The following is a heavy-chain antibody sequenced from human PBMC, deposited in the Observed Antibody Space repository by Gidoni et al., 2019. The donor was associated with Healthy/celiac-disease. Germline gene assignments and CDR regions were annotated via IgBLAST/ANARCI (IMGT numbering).Heavy chain of an antibody. D-gene: IGHD3-10*01. Sequence: GLLKPSETLSLTCAVYGVSFSGYYWSWIRQPPGKGLEWIGEINHSGSTNYNPSLKSRVTISVDTSKNQFSLKLSSVTAADTAVYYCARGGGYYGSGSYYKLSYYYYGMDVWGQGTTVTVSS. J-gene: IGHJ6*02. CDR3: ARGGGYYGSGSYYKLSYYYYGMDV. CDR1: GVSFSGYY. V-gene: IGHV4-34*01. CDR2: INHSGST.